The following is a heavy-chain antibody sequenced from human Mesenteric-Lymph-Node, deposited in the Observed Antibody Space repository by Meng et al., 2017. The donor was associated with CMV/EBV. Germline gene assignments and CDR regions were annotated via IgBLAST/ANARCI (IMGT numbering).Heavy chain of an antibody. D-gene: IGHD6-13*01. CDR3: ARGFVGYSADY. J-gene: IGHJ4*02. CDR1: GFTFSSSW. V-gene: IGHV3-74*01. Sequence: LSLTCAASGFTFSSSWMHWVRQAPGKGLVWVSRINSDGSSTSYADSVKGRFNISRDNAKNTLYLQMNSLRAEDTAVYYCARGFVGYSADYWGQGTLVTVSS. CDR2: INSDGSST.